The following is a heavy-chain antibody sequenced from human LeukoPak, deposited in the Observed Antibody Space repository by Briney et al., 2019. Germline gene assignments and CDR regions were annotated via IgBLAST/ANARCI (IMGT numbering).Heavy chain of an antibody. CDR1: GFTFSSYA. CDR2: ISYDGSNK. V-gene: IGHV3-30-3*01. Sequence: GRSLRLSCAASGFTFSSYAMHWVRQAPGKGLEWVAVISYDGSNKYYADSVKGQFTISRDNSKNTLYLQMNSLRAEDTAVYYCATHERSTWYGDLDYWGQGTLVTVSS. CDR3: ATHERSTWYGDLDY. J-gene: IGHJ4*02. D-gene: IGHD6-13*01.